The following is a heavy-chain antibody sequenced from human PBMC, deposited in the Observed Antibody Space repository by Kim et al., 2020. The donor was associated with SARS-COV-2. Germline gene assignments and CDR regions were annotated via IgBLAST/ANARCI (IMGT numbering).Heavy chain of an antibody. CDR2: IIPIFGTA. Sequence: SVKVSCKASGGTFSSYAISWVRQAPGQGLEWMGGIIPIFGTANYAQKFQGRVTITADESTSTAYMELSSLRSEDTAVYYCARETLTDKIAARYYYYGMDVWGQGTTVTVSS. D-gene: IGHD6-13*01. CDR3: ARETLTDKIAARYYYYGMDV. CDR1: GGTFSSYA. J-gene: IGHJ6*02. V-gene: IGHV1-69*13.